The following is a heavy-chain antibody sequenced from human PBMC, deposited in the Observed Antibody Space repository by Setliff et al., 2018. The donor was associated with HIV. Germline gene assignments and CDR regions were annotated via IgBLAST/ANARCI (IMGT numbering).Heavy chain of an antibody. Sequence: PGGSLRLSCAASGFTFSNYIMTWVRQAPGKGLEWVSSITEDGTKAFYADSVKGRFTVSRDNSKSSVYLQMSSLTADDTAVYYRLQGKIDCWGQGTLVTVSS. CDR2: ITEDGTKA. V-gene: IGHV3-23*01. CDR3: LQGKIDC. D-gene: IGHD1-1*01. J-gene: IGHJ4*02. CDR1: GFTFSNYI.